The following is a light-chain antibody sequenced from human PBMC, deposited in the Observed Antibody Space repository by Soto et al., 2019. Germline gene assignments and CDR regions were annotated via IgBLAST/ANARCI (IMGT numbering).Light chain of an antibody. J-gene: IGLJ1*01. CDR2: DVN. V-gene: IGLV2-14*01. Sequence: QSALTQPASVSGSPGQSITISCTGTSSDVGGYNYVPWYQQNPGKAPKLMIYDVNNRPSGVSYRFSGSKSGNTASLTISGLQAEDEADYYCSSYTSSSTRVFGTGTKLTVL. CDR1: SSDVGGYNY. CDR3: SSYTSSSTRV.